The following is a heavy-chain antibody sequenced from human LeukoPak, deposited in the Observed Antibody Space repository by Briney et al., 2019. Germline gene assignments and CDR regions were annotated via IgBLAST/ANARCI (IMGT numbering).Heavy chain of an antibody. Sequence: PGGSLRLSCAASGFTFSSYAMSWVRQAPGKGLEWVSAISGSGGSTYYADSVKGRFTISRDNSKNTLYLQMNSLRAEDTAVYYCARDQAVAGTAAYYYYMDVWGTGTTVTVSS. V-gene: IGHV3-23*01. D-gene: IGHD6-19*01. J-gene: IGHJ6*03. CDR2: ISGSGGST. CDR1: GFTFSSYA. CDR3: ARDQAVAGTAAYYYYMDV.